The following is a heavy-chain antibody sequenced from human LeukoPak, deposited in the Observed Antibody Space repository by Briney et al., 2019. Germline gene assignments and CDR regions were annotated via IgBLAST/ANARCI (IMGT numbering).Heavy chain of an antibody. D-gene: IGHD3-9*01. CDR2: INPNSGGT. Sequence: SVQGSWKASADTFTGYYMHWVRQAPGEGLERMGWINPNSGGTNYAQKFQGRVTITRDTSISTAYMELSRLRSDDTAVYYCARADDILTGYRYRIDYWGQGSLVTVSS. CDR3: ARADDILTGYRYRIDY. J-gene: IGHJ4*02. V-gene: IGHV1-2*02. CDR1: ADTFTGYY.